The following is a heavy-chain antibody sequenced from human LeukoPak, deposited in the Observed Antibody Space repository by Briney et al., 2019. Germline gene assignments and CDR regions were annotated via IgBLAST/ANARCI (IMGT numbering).Heavy chain of an antibody. CDR3: AKDRQSSPPIWFGESLQNYFDY. CDR2: ISGSGGST. D-gene: IGHD3-10*01. V-gene: IGHV3-23*01. J-gene: IGHJ4*02. CDR1: GFTFSSYA. Sequence: GGSLRLSCAASGFTFSSYAMSWVRQAPGKGLEWVSAISGSGGSTYYADSVKGRFTISRDNSKNTLYLQMNSLRAEDTAVYYCAKDRQSSPPIWFGESLQNYFDYWGQGTLVTVSS.